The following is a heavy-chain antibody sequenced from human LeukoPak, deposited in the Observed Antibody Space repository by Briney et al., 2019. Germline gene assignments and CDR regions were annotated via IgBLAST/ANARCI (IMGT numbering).Heavy chain of an antibody. V-gene: IGHV3-23*01. D-gene: IGHD3-9*01. Sequence: GGSLRLSCAASGFTFSSYAMSWVRQAPGKGLEWVSAISGSGGSTYYAYSVKGRFTISRDNSKNTLYLQMNSLRAEDTAVYYCAKQPNYDILTGYENWFDPWGQGTLVTVSS. CDR2: ISGSGGST. CDR3: AKQPNYDILTGYENWFDP. CDR1: GFTFSSYA. J-gene: IGHJ5*02.